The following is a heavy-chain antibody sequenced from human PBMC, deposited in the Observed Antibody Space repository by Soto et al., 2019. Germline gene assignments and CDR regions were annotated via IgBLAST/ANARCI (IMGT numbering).Heavy chain of an antibody. D-gene: IGHD1-26*01. Sequence: ASLQLSCTAPRDTFTSYYINWVRQAPGQGLEWMGVINPHGGSTAYAQKFKGRVTLTRDTSASTVYMEVSSLTSEDTAMYYCARSSGGKWGIIIEGTMWFDPCGQGTLVTV. J-gene: IGHJ5*02. CDR2: INPHGGST. CDR1: RDTFTSYY. CDR3: ARSSGGKWGIIIEGTMWFDP. V-gene: IGHV1-46*01.